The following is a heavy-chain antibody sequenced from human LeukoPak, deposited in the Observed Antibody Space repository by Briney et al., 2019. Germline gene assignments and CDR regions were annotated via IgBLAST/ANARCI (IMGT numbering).Heavy chain of an antibody. CDR3: ARERQEGATPFDY. J-gene: IGHJ4*02. CDR1: GFTFTGHS. CDR2: VAKVEKTI. V-gene: IGHV3-30*04. D-gene: IGHD1-26*01. Sequence: GGSLRLSCVASGFTFTGHSMHWVRQAPGKGLEWVAVVAKVEKTIFYADSLKGRFTISRDNSRNTLFLQMNSLRDEDTAVYYCARERQEGATPFDYWGQGTLVTVSS.